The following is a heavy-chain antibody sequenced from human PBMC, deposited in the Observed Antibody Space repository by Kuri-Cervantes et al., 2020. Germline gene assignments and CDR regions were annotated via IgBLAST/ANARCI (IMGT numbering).Heavy chain of an antibody. J-gene: IGHJ5*02. D-gene: IGHD6-19*01. CDR3: ARDSGYSSGWYGNFDP. V-gene: IGHV4-59*01. Sequence: SETLSLTCTVSSGSISSYCWSWIRQPPGKGLEWIGCIYYSGSTNYNPSLKSRVTISVDTSKNQFSLKLSSVTAADAAVYYCARDSGYSSGWYGNFDPWGQGTLVTVSS. CDR2: IYYSGST. CDR1: SGSISSYC.